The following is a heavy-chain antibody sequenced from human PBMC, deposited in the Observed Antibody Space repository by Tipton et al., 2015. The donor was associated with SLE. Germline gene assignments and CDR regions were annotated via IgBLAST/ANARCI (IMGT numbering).Heavy chain of an antibody. Sequence: TLSLTCTVSGDSISSYYWSWIRQPPGKGLEWIGYIYYSGSTNYNPSLKSRVTISVDTSKNQFSLKLSSVTAADTAVYYCARVRGLSYYDFWSGYSDGWFDPWGQGTLVTVSS. D-gene: IGHD3-3*01. V-gene: IGHV4-59*12. CDR3: ARVRGLSYYDFWSGYSDGWFDP. CDR1: GDSISSYY. CDR2: IYYSGST. J-gene: IGHJ5*02.